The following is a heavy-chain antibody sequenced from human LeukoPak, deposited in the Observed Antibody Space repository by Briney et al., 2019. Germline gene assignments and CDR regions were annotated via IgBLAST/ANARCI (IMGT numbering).Heavy chain of an antibody. CDR3: AKGTMIVVVTSYDY. D-gene: IGHD3-22*01. V-gene: IGHV3-30-3*01. CDR1: GFTFSSYA. CDR2: ISYDGSNK. J-gene: IGHJ4*02. Sequence: GGSLRLSCAASGFTFSSYAMHWVRQAPGKGLEWVAVISYDGSNKYYADSVKGRFTISRDNSKNTLYLQMNSLRAEDTAVYYCAKGTMIVVVTSYDYWGQGTLVTVSS.